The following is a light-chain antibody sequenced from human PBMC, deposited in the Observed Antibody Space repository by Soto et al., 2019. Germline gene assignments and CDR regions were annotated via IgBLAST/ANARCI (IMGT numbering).Light chain of an antibody. J-gene: IGKJ5*01. CDR1: QGICNW. CDR3: QQAKSFPIT. V-gene: IGKV1D-12*01. Sequence: DIQMTQSPSSVSAAVGDTVTIVCRASQGICNWLAWYQQKPGKAPKTLIYDATSLQSGVQSRFSGSRSGTDVTLTISSLQPEDLETYDCQQAKSFPITFGPGTRLEIK. CDR2: DAT.